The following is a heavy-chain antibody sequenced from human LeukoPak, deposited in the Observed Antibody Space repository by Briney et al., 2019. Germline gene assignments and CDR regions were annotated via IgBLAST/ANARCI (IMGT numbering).Heavy chain of an antibody. D-gene: IGHD6-19*01. CDR2: IYYSGST. Sequence: SETLSLTCAVYGGSFSGYYWSWIRQPPGKGLEWIGSIYYSGSTYYNPSLKSRVTISVDTSKNQFSLKLSSVTAADTAVYYCARHATIAVDAFDIWGQGTMVTVSS. V-gene: IGHV4-34*01. CDR1: GGSFSGYY. CDR3: ARHATIAVDAFDI. J-gene: IGHJ3*02.